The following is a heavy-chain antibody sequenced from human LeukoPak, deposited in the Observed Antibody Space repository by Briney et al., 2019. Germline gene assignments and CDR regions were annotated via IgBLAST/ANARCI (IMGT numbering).Heavy chain of an antibody. Sequence: SVKVSCKASGYTFTGYYMHWVRQAPGQGLEWMGGIIPIFGTANYAQKFQGRVTITADESTSTAYMELSSLRSEDTAVYYCARDLYDSSVADYWGQGTLVTVSS. CDR3: ARDLYDSSVADY. J-gene: IGHJ4*02. V-gene: IGHV1-69*13. CDR1: GYTFTGYY. D-gene: IGHD3-22*01. CDR2: IIPIFGTA.